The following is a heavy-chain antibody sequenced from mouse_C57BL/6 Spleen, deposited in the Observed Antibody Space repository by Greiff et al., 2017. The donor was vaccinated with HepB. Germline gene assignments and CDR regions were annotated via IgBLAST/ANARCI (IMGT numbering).Heavy chain of an antibody. Sequence: QVQLQQSGPGLVQPSQSLSITCTVSGFSLTSYGVHWVRQSPGKGLEWLGVIWSGGSTDYNAAFISSLSLSKDNSKSQVFFKRNSLQADDTAIYYCARNGWGRGYYVDYWGQGTTLTVSS. J-gene: IGHJ2*01. D-gene: IGHD1-1*02. CDR3: ARNGWGRGYYVDY. CDR2: IWSGGST. CDR1: GFSLTSYG. V-gene: IGHV2-2*01.